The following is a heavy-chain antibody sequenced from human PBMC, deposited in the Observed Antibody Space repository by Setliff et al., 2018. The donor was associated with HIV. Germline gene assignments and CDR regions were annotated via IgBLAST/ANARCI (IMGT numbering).Heavy chain of an antibody. J-gene: IGHJ4*02. CDR3: ARGGGGLSGSYSAFDY. Sequence: GASVKVSCKASGYTFTSYTMHWVRQAPGQRLEWMGWINGGNGNTKYSQKFQGRVTITRDTSASTAYMELSSLRSEDTAVYYCARGGGGLSGSYSAFDYWGQGTLVTV. V-gene: IGHV1-3*01. CDR1: GYTFTSYT. CDR2: INGGNGNT. D-gene: IGHD1-26*01.